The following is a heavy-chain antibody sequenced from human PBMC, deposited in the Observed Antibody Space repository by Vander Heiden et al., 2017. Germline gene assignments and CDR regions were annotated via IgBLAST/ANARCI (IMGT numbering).Heavy chain of an antibody. CDR1: GGSFSGYY. D-gene: IGHD3-10*01. V-gene: IGHV4-34*01. CDR3: ARGRRLHYYGSNWFDP. CDR2: ITHRGST. Sequence: QVQLQQWGAGLLKPSETQFLTCGVYGGSFSGYYWSWIRQPPGKGLEWIGEITHRGSTDYNPSLKSRVTISVDTSKDQFSLRVASVTAADTAVYYCARGRRLHYYGSNWFDPWGQGTLVTVSS. J-gene: IGHJ5*02.